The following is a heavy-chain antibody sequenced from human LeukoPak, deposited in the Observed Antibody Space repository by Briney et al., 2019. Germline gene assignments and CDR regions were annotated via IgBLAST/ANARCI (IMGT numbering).Heavy chain of an antibody. CDR1: GGSISSYY. Sequence: PSETLSLTCTVSGGSISSYYWSWIRQHPGKGLEWIGYIYYSGSTYYNPSLKSRVTISVDTSKNQFSLKLSSVTAADTAVYYCARGPRYYGSGSYYNSLYYFDYWGQGTLVTVSS. V-gene: IGHV4-59*06. J-gene: IGHJ4*02. CDR3: ARGPRYYGSGSYYNSLYYFDY. D-gene: IGHD3-10*01. CDR2: IYYSGST.